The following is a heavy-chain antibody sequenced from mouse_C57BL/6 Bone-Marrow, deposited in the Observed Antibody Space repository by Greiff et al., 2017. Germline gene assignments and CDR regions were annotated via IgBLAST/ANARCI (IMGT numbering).Heavy chain of an antibody. J-gene: IGHJ2*01. D-gene: IGHD1-1*01. CDR2: ISDGGSYT. CDR1: GFTFSSYA. V-gene: IGHV5-4*01. CDR3: ARDYYGSSSDY. Sequence: EVMLVESGGGLVKPGGSLKLSCAASGFTFSSYAMSWVRQTPEKRLEWVATISDGGSYTYYPDNVKGRFTISRDNAKNNLYLQMSHRKSEDTAMYYCARDYYGSSSDYWGQGTTLTVSS.